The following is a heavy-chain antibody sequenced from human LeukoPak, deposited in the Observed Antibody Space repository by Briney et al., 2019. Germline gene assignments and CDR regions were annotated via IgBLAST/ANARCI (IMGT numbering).Heavy chain of an antibody. CDR2: IKEDGSEK. Sequence: GGSLRLSCAASGFTFSRYWMSWVRQVPGKGLEWVANIKEDGSEKYYVDSVKGRFTISRDNPRNALYLQMNSLRAEDTAVYFCAKRGVVIRVILVGFHREAYYFDSWGQGALVTVSS. V-gene: IGHV3-7*03. J-gene: IGHJ4*02. CDR1: GFTFSRYW. CDR3: AKRGVVIRVILVGFHREAYYFDS. D-gene: IGHD3-22*01.